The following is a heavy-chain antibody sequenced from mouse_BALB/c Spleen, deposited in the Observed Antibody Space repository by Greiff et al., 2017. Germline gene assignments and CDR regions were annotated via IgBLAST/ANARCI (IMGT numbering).Heavy chain of an antibody. CDR3: ARGGLWDYDLFDY. CDR1: GYSITSDYA. J-gene: IGHJ2*01. Sequence: EVQLQESGPGLVKPSQSLSLTCTVTGYSITSDYAWNWIRQFPGNKLEWMGYISYSGSTSYNPSLKSRISITRDTSKNQFFLQLNSVTTEDTATYYCARGGLWDYDLFDYWGQGTTLTVSS. D-gene: IGHD2-4*01. V-gene: IGHV3-2*02. CDR2: ISYSGST.